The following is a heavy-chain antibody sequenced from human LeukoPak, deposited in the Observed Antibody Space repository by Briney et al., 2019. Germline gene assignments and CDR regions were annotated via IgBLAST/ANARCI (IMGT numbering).Heavy chain of an antibody. CDR2: IKQDGSEK. D-gene: IGHD3-3*01. V-gene: IGHV3-7*01. J-gene: IGHJ4*02. CDR1: GFTFSSYW. CDR3: ARGVKSTIFGVVIIGSYFDY. Sequence: GGSLRLSCAASGFTFSSYWMSWVRQAPGKGLEWVANIKQDGSEKYYVDSVKGRFTISRDNAKNSLYLQMNSLRAEDTAVYYCARGVKSTIFGVVIIGSYFDYWGQGTLVTVSS.